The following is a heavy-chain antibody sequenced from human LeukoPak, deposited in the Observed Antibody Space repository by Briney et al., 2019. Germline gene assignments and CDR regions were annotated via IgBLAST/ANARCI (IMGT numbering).Heavy chain of an antibody. CDR2: IYPGDSDT. Sequence: GESLKISCKGSGYRFTNYWAAWVRQMPGKGLEWVGVIYPGDSDTRYSPSFQGQVTISADKSINTAYLQWSSLKASDTAMYYCARLGYYGSGTRGNWFNPWGQGTLVTISS. D-gene: IGHD3-10*01. CDR1: GYRFTNYW. CDR3: ARLGYYGSGTRGNWFNP. J-gene: IGHJ5*02. V-gene: IGHV5-51*01.